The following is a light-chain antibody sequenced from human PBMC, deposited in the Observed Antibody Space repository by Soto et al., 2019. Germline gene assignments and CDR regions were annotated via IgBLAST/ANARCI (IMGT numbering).Light chain of an antibody. V-gene: IGKV3-11*01. CDR2: DAS. CDR1: QSISSH. Sequence: IVSTQSPATLSLSPGERATLSCRTSQSISSHLAWYQQKPGQAPRLLIYDASNRAPGIPARFSGSGSGTDFTLTLSSLEPEDFAVYYCQERINWPLTFGGGTKVEIK. J-gene: IGKJ4*01. CDR3: QERINWPLT.